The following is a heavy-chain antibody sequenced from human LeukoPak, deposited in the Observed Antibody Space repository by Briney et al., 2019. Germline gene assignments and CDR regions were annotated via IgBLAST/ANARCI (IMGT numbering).Heavy chain of an antibody. J-gene: IGHJ6*03. CDR2: ISGSGGHT. V-gene: IGHV3-23*01. CDR1: GITFSSHA. D-gene: IGHD5-24*01. Sequence: PGGSLRLSCAASGITFSSHAMSWVRQAPGKGLEWVSLISGSGGHTYYGDSVKGRFTISRANSTNRLYLQMNSLRPEDTAVYYCAKGGAATMRDGYNYYYYYMEVWGRGTTVTVSS. CDR3: AKGGAATMRDGYNYYYYYMEV.